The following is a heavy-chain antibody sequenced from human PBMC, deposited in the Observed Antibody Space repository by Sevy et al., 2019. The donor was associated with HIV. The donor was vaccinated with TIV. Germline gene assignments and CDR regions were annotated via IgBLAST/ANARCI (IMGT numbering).Heavy chain of an antibody. CDR2: IYYSGST. CDR1: GGSISSGDYY. D-gene: IGHD3-9*01. Sequence: SETLSLTCTVSGGSISSGDYYWSWIRQPPGEGLEWIGYIYYSGSTYYNPSLKSRVTISVDTSKNQFSLKLSSVTAADTAVYYCAREGNYDILTGYKDWFDPWGQGTLVTVSS. CDR3: AREGNYDILTGYKDWFDP. V-gene: IGHV4-30-4*01. J-gene: IGHJ5*02.